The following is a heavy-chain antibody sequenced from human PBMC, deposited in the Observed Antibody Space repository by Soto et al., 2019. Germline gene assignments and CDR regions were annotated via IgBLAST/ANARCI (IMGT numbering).Heavy chain of an antibody. Sequence: QVQLVQSGAEVKKPGASVKVSCKASGYTFTSYYMHWVRQAPGQGLEWMGIINPSGGSTSYAQKFQGRVTMTRDTSTSTVYMELSSLRSEDTAVYYCASMGLNRELQDYYYYYMDVWGKGTPVTVSS. V-gene: IGHV1-46*03. CDR3: ASMGLNRELQDYYYYYMDV. CDR2: INPSGGST. D-gene: IGHD1-7*01. J-gene: IGHJ6*03. CDR1: GYTFTSYY.